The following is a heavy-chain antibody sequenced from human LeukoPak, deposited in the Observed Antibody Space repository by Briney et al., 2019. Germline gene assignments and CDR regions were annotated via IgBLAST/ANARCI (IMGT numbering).Heavy chain of an antibody. Sequence: GESLRLSCAASGFTVSSNYMSWLRQEPGKEVLWVSVIYSGGSTYYANSVKGRLTISRDNSKNTLYLQMKSLMTAATAVYYCASCGGDAFDYWGQGTLVSVSS. D-gene: IGHD5-24*01. CDR2: IYSGGST. CDR3: ASCGGDAFDY. J-gene: IGHJ4*02. CDR1: GFTVSSNY. V-gene: IGHV3-66*02.